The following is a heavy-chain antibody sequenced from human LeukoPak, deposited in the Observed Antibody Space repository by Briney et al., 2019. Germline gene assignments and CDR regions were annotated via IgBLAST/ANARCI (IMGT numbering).Heavy chain of an antibody. D-gene: IGHD3-10*01. CDR1: GFTFSSYW. V-gene: IGHV3-7*03. CDR2: IKQDGSEK. Sequence: GGSLRLSCAASGFTFSSYWISWVRQAPGKGLEWVANIKQDGSEKYHVDSVKGRFTISRDNAKNSLYLQMNSLRAEDTAVYYCARGDYGSGSYGFDYWGQGTLVTVSS. J-gene: IGHJ4*02. CDR3: ARGDYGSGSYGFDY.